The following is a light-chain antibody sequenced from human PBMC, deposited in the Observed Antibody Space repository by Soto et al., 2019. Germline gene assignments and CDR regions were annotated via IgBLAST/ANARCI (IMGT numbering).Light chain of an antibody. CDR1: QNLRSS. J-gene: IGKJ5*01. CDR3: QQRNIWPPVT. V-gene: IGKV3-11*01. Sequence: EIVLTQSPATLSLSPGERATLSCRASQNLRSSLAWYQQKPGQAPRLLIYGAFNRATGIPARFSGSGSGTDFTLTISSLEPEDFAVYYCQQRNIWPPVTFGQGTRLEI. CDR2: GAF.